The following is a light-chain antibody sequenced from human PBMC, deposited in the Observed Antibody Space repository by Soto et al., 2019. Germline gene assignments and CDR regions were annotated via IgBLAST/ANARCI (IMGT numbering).Light chain of an antibody. V-gene: IGLV7-46*01. CDR3: LVIFTGVGEV. CDR2: DTD. CDR1: TGAVTSGHW. Sequence: QTVVTQEPSLTVSPGGTVTLTCDSSTGAVTSGHWPHWFQQKPGQAPRTLIYDTDNKHPWTPARFSGSLLGGKAALTLSGAQPEDEADYYCLVIFTGVGEVFGTGSKLTVL. J-gene: IGLJ1*01.